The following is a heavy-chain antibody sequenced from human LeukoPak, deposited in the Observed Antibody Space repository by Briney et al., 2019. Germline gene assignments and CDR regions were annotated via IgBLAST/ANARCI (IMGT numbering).Heavy chain of an antibody. J-gene: IGHJ6*03. CDR3: ARSLRHYYYMDV. V-gene: IGHV3-64*01. CDR2: ISTNGGST. Sequence: GGSLRLSCAASGFTFSTYAIHWVRQAPGKGLEYVSGISTNGGSTDYANSVKGRFTISRGNSKNTLYLQMGSLRAEDMAVYYCARSLRHYYYMDVWGKGTTVTVSS. CDR1: GFTFSTYA.